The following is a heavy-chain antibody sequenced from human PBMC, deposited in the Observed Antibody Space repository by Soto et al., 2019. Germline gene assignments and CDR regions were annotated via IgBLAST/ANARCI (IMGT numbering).Heavy chain of an antibody. CDR3: ARDLAVAGTLKTRYYGMDV. V-gene: IGHV4-59*01. Sequence: PGKGLEWIGYIYYSGSTNYNPSLKSRVTISVDTSKNQFSLKLSSVTAADTAVYYCARDLAVAGTLKTRYYGMDVWGQGTTVTVSS. D-gene: IGHD6-19*01. J-gene: IGHJ6*02. CDR2: IYYSGST.